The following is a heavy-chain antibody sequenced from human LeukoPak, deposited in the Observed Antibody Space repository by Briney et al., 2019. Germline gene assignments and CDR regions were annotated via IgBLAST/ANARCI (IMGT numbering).Heavy chain of an antibody. CDR2: INHSGST. D-gene: IGHD3-9*01. CDR1: GGSFSVYY. CDR3: AATPYDFLTGGGWFDP. Sequence: NPSETLSLTCAVYGGSFSVYYWSWIRQPPAKGLEWIGEINHSGSTNYNPALVSRVIISVDTSKNQFSLSLSSVTAADTAVYYCAATPYDFLTGGGWFDPWGQGILVTVSS. J-gene: IGHJ5*02. V-gene: IGHV4-34*01.